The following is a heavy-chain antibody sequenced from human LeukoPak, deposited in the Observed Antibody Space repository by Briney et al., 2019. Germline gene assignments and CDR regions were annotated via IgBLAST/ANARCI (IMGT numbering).Heavy chain of an antibody. D-gene: IGHD2-2*01. Sequence: GESLKISCKGSGYSFTSYWIGWVRQMPGKGLEWMGIIYPGDSDTRYSSSFQGQVTISADKSISNAYLQWSSLQASDTAMYYCARLSSSRTELTDPNWFDPWGQGTLVTVSS. CDR2: IYPGDSDT. CDR3: ARLSSSRTELTDPNWFDP. V-gene: IGHV5-51*01. CDR1: GYSFTSYW. J-gene: IGHJ5*02.